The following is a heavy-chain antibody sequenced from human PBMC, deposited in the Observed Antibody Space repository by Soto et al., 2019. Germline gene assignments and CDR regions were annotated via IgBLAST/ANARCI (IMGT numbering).Heavy chain of an antibody. CDR2: INYEGSNK. CDR3: ARCKQKVMHCAMDV. CDR1: GFIFSIYA. Sequence: QVHLVESGGGAVQPGRSLRVSCAPSGFIFSIYAMTWVRQPPGKGLGGVAFINYEGSNKFYGDSVKGRFTVSRDNSKNTLYLQLNRLRGEDTAIYYCARCKQKVMHCAMDVWGQGATVTV. D-gene: IGHD2-21*01. J-gene: IGHJ6*02. V-gene: IGHV3-33*01.